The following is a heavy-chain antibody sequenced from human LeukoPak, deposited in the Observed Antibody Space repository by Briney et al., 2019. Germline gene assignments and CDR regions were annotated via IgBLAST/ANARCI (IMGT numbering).Heavy chain of an antibody. Sequence: GGSLRLSCVASGFTFSSYWISWVRQAPGKGLEWVAYIKPDGSGKYYADSVKGRFTISRDNAKNSLYLQMNSLRAEDTAMYYCAKGITGNVRFDHWVQATLVTVSS. CDR2: IKPDGSGK. CDR3: AKGITGNVRFDH. J-gene: IGHJ4*02. CDR1: GFTFSSYW. V-gene: IGHV3-7*01. D-gene: IGHD1-20*01.